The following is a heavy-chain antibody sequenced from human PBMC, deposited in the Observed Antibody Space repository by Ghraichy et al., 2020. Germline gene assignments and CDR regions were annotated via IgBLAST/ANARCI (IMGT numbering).Heavy chain of an antibody. D-gene: IGHD1-26*01. V-gene: IGHV3-30*18. CDR2: ISYDGTNI. J-gene: IGHJ4*02. CDR1: GFTFSFHG. Sequence: GGSLRLSCAASGFTFSFHGMHWVRQAPGKGLEWVAFISYDGTNIYFADSVKGRFTISRDNSKNTLFLQMNSLRPDDTAVYSCAKDIDSGSYQYYLDYWGQGTVVTVSP. CDR3: AKDIDSGSYQYYLDY.